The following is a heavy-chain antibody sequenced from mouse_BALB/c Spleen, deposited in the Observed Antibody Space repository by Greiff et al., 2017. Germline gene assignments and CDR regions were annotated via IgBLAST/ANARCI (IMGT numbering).Heavy chain of an antibody. D-gene: IGHD2-1*01. V-gene: IGHV5-6-5*01. CDR2: ISSGGST. CDR1: GFTFSSYA. J-gene: IGHJ4*01. CDR3: ARGGCGNRFAYYAMDY. Sequence: EVHLVESGGGLVKPGGSLKLSCAASGFTFSSYAMSWVRQTPEKRLEWVASISSGGSTYYPDSVKGRFTISRDNARNILYLQMSSLRSADTAMYYCARGGCGNRFAYYAMDYWGQGTSVTVSS.